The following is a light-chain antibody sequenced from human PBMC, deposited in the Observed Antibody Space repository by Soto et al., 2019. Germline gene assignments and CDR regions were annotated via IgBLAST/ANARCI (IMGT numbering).Light chain of an antibody. V-gene: IGLV2-11*01. CDR1: SSDVGGYNY. Sequence: QSVLTQPRSVSGSPGQSVTISCTGTSSDVGGYNYVSWYQQHPGKAPKLMIYDVRKRPSGVPDRFSGSKSGNTASLTISGLQAEDEADYFCCSYAGSHTYVFGTGTKLTVL. CDR2: DVR. CDR3: CSYAGSHTYV. J-gene: IGLJ1*01.